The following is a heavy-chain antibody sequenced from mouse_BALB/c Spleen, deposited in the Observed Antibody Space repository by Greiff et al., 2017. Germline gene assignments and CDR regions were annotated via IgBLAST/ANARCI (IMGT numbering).Heavy chain of an antibody. J-gene: IGHJ4*01. CDR1: GYTFTDYW. Sequence: VQLQQPGAELVMPGASVKMSCKASGYTFTDYWMHWVKQRPGQGLEWIGAIDTSDSYTSYNQKFKGKATLTVDESSSTAYMQLSSLTSEDSAVYYCARYRYDAMDYWGQGTSVTVSS. V-gene: IGHV1-69*01. CDR3: ARYRYDAMDY. CDR2: IDTSDSYT. D-gene: IGHD2-14*01.